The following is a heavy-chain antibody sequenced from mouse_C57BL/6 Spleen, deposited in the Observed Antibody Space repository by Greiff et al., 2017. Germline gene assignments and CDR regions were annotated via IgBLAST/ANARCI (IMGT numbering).Heavy chain of an antibody. V-gene: IGHV1-4*01. Sequence: VTLVESGAELARPGASVKMSCKASGYTFTSYTMHLVKQRPGQGLEWIGYINPSSGYTKYNQKFKDKATLTADKSSSTAYMQLSSLTSEDSAVYYCARGYYFDYWGQGTTLTVSS. CDR1: GYTFTSYT. J-gene: IGHJ2*01. CDR2: INPSSGYT. CDR3: ARGYYFDY.